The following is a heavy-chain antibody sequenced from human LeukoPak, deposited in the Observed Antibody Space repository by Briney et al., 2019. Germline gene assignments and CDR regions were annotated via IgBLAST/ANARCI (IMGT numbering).Heavy chain of an antibody. CDR1: GFTFGDYA. J-gene: IGHJ4*02. CDR3: AKVPVLVAANDY. Sequence: GGSLSLSCTASGFTFGDYAMSWFRQAPGKGLEWVSAISGSGGSTYYADSVKGRFTIARDNSKNTLYLQMNSLRAEDTAVYYCAKVPVLVAANDYWGQGTLVTVSS. V-gene: IGHV3-23*01. D-gene: IGHD2-15*01. CDR2: ISGSGGST.